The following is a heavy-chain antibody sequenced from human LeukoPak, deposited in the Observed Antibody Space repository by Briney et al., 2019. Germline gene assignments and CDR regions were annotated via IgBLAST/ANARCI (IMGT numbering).Heavy chain of an antibody. CDR2: ISGSGGST. CDR1: GFTFSSYA. J-gene: IGHJ4*02. D-gene: IGHD3-22*01. Sequence: PGGSLRLSCAASGFTFSSYAMSWVRQAPGKGLGWVSAISGSGGSTYYADSVKGRFTISRDNSKNTLYLQMNSLRAEDTAVYYCAKVVGYYDSSGYFFDYWGQGTLVTVSS. V-gene: IGHV3-23*01. CDR3: AKVVGYYDSSGYFFDY.